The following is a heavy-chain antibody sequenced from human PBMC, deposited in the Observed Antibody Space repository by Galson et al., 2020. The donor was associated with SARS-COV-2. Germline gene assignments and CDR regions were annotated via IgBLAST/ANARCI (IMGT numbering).Heavy chain of an antibody. J-gene: IGHJ6*02. CDR2: SSVYGGNT. CDR1: GYTFDSYL. Sequence: ASVKVSCKASGYTFDSYLITWVRQAPGHGLEWMGRSSVYGGNTRFAQKFQGRVTMTTDASTSTVYMELGSLTSYDTAVYFCARNISSSEDGYYGMSVWGQGATVTVSS. CDR3: ARNISSSEDGYYGMSV. V-gene: IGHV1-18*01. D-gene: IGHD6-6*01.